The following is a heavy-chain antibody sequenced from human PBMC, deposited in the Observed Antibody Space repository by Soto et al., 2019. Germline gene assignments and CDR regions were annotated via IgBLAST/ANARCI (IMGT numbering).Heavy chain of an antibody. CDR2: IYYRGST. J-gene: IGHJ4*02. V-gene: IGHV4-30-4*01. CDR1: GCSISSRDYY. Sequence: SETLSLTCTPSGCSISSRDYYWSWIRPPPGKGLEWIGYIYYRGSTYYNPSLKSRVTISVDTSKNQFSLKLSSVTAADTAVYYCVSPEGYYDSSGYTLDYWGQGTLVTVS. D-gene: IGHD3-22*01. CDR3: VSPEGYYDSSGYTLDY.